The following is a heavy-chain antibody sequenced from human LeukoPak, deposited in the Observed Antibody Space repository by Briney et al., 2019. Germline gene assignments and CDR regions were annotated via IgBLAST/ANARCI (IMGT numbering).Heavy chain of an antibody. CDR3: ASSGDDSYGSFPGVEN. CDR2: INWNGGSR. CDR1: GFTFDDYG. V-gene: IGHV3-20*04. Sequence: GGSLRLSCAASGFTFDDYGMSWVRQAPGKGLEWVSGINWNGGSRGYADSVKGRFTISRDNAKNSLYLQMNSLRAEDTALYYCASSGDDSYGSFPGVENWGQGTLVTVSS. D-gene: IGHD5-18*01. J-gene: IGHJ4*02.